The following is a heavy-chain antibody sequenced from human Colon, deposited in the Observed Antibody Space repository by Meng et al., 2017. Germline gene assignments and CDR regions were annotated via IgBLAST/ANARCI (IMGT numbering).Heavy chain of an antibody. V-gene: IGHV3-7*01. CDR2: INEDGSEK. CDR3: ARARAETAETTDHAFDI. D-gene: IGHD1-14*01. CDR1: GFTFRSYW. Sequence: GESLKTSCEVPGFTFRSYWMSWVRQVPGKGLEWVANINEDGSEKYHVDSVRGRFTISRDNDKKSVDLQMNRLTVEDTAMYYCARARAETAETTDHAFDIWGQGTMVTVSS. J-gene: IGHJ3*02.